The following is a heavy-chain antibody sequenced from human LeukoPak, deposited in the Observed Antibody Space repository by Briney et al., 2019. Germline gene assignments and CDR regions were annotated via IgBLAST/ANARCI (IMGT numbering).Heavy chain of an antibody. Sequence: PGGSLTLSCAVSGFTFSSYAMHWLRQAPGEGLEWVGVITCDGSNKYYADSVKGRFTISRDNSKNRLYLQMNSLRAKDRAGYYCARELPYCSSTSCYKGWFDYWGQGTLVTVSS. CDR3: ARELPYCSSTSCYKGWFDY. J-gene: IGHJ4*02. CDR2: ITCDGSNK. CDR1: GFTFSSYA. D-gene: IGHD2-2*02. V-gene: IGHV3-30*04.